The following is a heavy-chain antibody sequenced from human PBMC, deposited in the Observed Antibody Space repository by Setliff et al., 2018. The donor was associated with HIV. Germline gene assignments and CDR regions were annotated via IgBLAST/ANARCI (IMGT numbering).Heavy chain of an antibody. Sequence: SLRLSCTGSGFSFGDFSVSWVRQAPGKGLEWLCFVKSKGKGGTTQYAPSVKGRFTISRDNAKNSLFLQMNSLRAEDTAVYYCARGHYSSSSGWGQGTLVTVSS. CDR2: VKSKGKGGTT. CDR3: ARGHYSSSSG. CDR1: GFSFGDFS. V-gene: IGHV3-11*01. J-gene: IGHJ4*02. D-gene: IGHD6-6*01.